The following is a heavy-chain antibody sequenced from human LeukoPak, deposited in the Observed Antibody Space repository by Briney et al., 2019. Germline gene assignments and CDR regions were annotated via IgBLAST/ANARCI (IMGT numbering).Heavy chain of an antibody. CDR1: GFTFSSYS. CDR2: ISSSSSYI. Sequence: GGSLRLSCAASGFTFSSYSMNWVRQAPGKGLEWVSSISSSSSYIYYADSVKGRFTISRDNAKNSLYLQMNSLRAEDTAVYYCARDRSMRWFGELPPLIDYWGQGTLVTDSS. V-gene: IGHV3-21*01. CDR3: ARDRSMRWFGELPPLIDY. D-gene: IGHD3-10*01. J-gene: IGHJ4*02.